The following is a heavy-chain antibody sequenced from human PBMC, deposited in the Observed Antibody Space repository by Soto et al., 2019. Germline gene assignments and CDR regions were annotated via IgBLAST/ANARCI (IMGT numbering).Heavy chain of an antibody. CDR2: INSDGSST. Sequence: EVQLVESGGGLVQPGGSLGLSCTSSEFTFSNYWMHWVRQAPGKGLVWVSRINSDGSSTSYADSVKGRFTISRDNAKNTLYLQMNSLRAEDTAVYYCARARYTTSYYTVDPWGQGTLVNVSP. CDR1: EFTFSNYW. V-gene: IGHV3-74*01. D-gene: IGHD1-26*01. J-gene: IGHJ5*02. CDR3: ARARYTTSYYTVDP.